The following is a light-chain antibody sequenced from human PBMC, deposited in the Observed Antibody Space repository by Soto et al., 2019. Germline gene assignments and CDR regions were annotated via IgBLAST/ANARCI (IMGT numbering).Light chain of an antibody. J-gene: IGKJ4*01. CDR2: GAS. Sequence: IVMTQSPATLSVSPGERATLSCRASQSVSSYLAWYQQKPGQAPRLLIYGASTRATGIPDRFRGSGSGTEFTLTISSLQSEDFAVYYCQQYDSWPLTFGGGTKVDIK. V-gene: IGKV3D-15*01. CDR3: QQYDSWPLT. CDR1: QSVSSY.